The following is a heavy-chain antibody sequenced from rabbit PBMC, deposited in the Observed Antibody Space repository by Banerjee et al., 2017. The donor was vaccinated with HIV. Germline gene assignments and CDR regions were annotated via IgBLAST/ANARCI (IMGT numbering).Heavy chain of an antibody. CDR3: ARAPYVLYGYSYFNL. D-gene: IGHD6-1*01. CDR1: GFSFSSGYD. Sequence: QSLEESGGDLVKPGASLTLTCTASGFSFSSGYDMCWVRQAPGKGLEWIGYIKTGSSGSTDYASWAKGRFTISETSSTTVTLQMTSLTAADTATYFCARAPYVLYGYSYFNLWGQGTLVTVS. V-gene: IGHV1S40*01. CDR2: IKTGSSGST. J-gene: IGHJ4*01.